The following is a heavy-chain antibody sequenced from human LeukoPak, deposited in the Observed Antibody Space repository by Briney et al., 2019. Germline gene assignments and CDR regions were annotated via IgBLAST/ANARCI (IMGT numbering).Heavy chain of an antibody. D-gene: IGHD2-2*01. Sequence: ASVKVSCKASGYTFTNYDINWVRQASGQGLEWMGYMKPNSGNTGYAQKFQGRVTMTRDTSISTAYMELSSLTSEDTAVYYCARGSTPRKPAASFDYWGQGTLVTVSS. V-gene: IGHV1-8*01. CDR3: ARGSTPRKPAASFDY. CDR1: GYTFTNYD. J-gene: IGHJ4*02. CDR2: MKPNSGNT.